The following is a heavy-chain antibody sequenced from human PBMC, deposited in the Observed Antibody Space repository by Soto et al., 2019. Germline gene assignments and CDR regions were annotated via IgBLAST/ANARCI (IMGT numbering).Heavy chain of an antibody. CDR2: MNPNSGNT. D-gene: IGHD3-10*01. CDR1: GYTFTNYD. Sequence: QVQLVQSGAEVKKPGASVKVSCKASGYTFTNYDINWVRQATGQGLEWMGWMNPNSGNTGYAQKFQGRVTMTKNTSITTAYMELSSLISEDTAVYYCARGGARGVPFDYGGQGILVTVSS. CDR3: ARGGARGVPFDY. J-gene: IGHJ4*02. V-gene: IGHV1-8*01.